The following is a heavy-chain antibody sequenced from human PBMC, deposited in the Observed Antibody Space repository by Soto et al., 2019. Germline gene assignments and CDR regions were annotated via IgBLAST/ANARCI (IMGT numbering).Heavy chain of an antibody. D-gene: IGHD3-3*01. CDR2: IYWDDDK. J-gene: IGHJ4*02. CDR3: AHRILRAVFGLVTTTAIYFDF. V-gene: IGHV2-5*02. CDR1: GFSLTTSGVG. Sequence: QITLNESGPTVVKPAETLTLTCTFSGFSLTTSGVGVVWIRQSPGKAPEWLALIYWDDDKRYSASLKSRLTITKDTSKNQVVLTMAIVDPADTATYYCAHRILRAVFGLVTTTAIYFDFWGQGTPVVVSS.